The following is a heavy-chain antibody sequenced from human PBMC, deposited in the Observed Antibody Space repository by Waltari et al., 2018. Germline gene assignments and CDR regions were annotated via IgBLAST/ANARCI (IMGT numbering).Heavy chain of an antibody. D-gene: IGHD3-22*01. CDR3: ARDDYDSSGSVDY. Sequence: EVQLVESGGGLVQPGGSLRLSCAASGFTFSSYWMSWVRQAPGKGLEWVANIKQDGSEKYYVDALKGRFTIARDNAKNSLYLQMNSLRAEDTAVYYCARDDYDSSGSVDYWGQGTLVTVSS. J-gene: IGHJ4*02. CDR2: IKQDGSEK. V-gene: IGHV3-7*01. CDR1: GFTFSSYW.